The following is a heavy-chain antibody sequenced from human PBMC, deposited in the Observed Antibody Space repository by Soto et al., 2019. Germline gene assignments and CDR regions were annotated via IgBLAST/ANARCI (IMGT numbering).Heavy chain of an antibody. CDR2: ISYDGSNK. V-gene: IGHV3-30*18. CDR3: AKDITHQEDWRYIPYSSGWCGGRSKWGYMDV. Sequence: QVQLVESGGGVVQPGRSLRLSCAASGFTFSSYGMHWVRQAPGKGLEWVAVISYDGSNKYYADSVKGRFTSSRDNSKNTLYLQMNGLRAEDTAVYYCAKDITHQEDWRYIPYSSGWCGGRSKWGYMDVWGKGTTVTVSS. CDR1: GFTFSSYG. J-gene: IGHJ6*03. D-gene: IGHD6-19*01.